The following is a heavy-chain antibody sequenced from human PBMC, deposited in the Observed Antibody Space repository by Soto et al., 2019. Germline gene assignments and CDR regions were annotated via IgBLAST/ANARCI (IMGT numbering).Heavy chain of an antibody. V-gene: IGHV1-69*01. J-gene: IGHJ6*04. CDR2: IIPISDTT. Sequence: QVRLVQSGAEVKKPGSSVKVSCKASGGTFSSYAISWVRQAPGQGLEWMGGIIPISDTTNYAQKFQGRVTITADESTSTADMELRSLRSEDTAVYYCARSQGSSTSLEIYYYYYYGMDVWGKGTTVTVSS. CDR3: ARSQGSSTSLEIYYYYYYGMDV. CDR1: GGTFSSYA. D-gene: IGHD2-2*01.